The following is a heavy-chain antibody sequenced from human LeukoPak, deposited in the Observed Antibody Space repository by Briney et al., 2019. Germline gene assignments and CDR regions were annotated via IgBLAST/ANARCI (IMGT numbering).Heavy chain of an antibody. CDR2: IRYDGTYK. D-gene: IGHD4-23*01. V-gene: IGHV3-30*02. Sequence: GSRRLSCVASGFTFSSFGMHWVRHATGKGLEWVAFIRYDGTYKYYADSGMGRFAISRDDSKSTLFLQGNSLRAEDTAIYYWATDGIGNKPDYRGQGTLVTVSP. CDR3: ATDGIGNKPDY. CDR1: GFTFSSFG. J-gene: IGHJ4*02.